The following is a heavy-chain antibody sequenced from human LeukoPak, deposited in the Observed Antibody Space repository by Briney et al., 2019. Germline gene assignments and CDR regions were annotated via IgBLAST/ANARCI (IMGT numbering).Heavy chain of an antibody. J-gene: IGHJ4*02. CDR3: VKTTRPLGAFDY. V-gene: IGHV3-23*01. D-gene: IGHD7-27*01. CDR2: ISDGGTST. CDR1: VFIFRDYA. Sequence: RAGGSLRLSCAASVFIFRDYAMNWVRQAPGKGLEWVSGISDGGTSTSYADSVKGRFTISRDNSKNMLYLQMNSLRAEDTAIYYCVKTTRPLGAFDYWGQGTLVIVSS.